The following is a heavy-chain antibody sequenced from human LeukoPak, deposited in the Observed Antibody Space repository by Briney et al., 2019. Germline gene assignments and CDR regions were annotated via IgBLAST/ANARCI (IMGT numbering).Heavy chain of an antibody. CDR3: AKLNLGEMAYFDS. CDR1: GFIFSSYV. Sequence: GGSLRLSCAASGFIFSSYVMGWVRQAPGKGLEWVSSISVGGGDTFASDSVKGRFTIPRENSKNTLYLQMTGLRVEDTAVYFCAKLNLGEMAYFDSWGQGTLVTVSS. CDR2: ISVGGGDT. D-gene: IGHD3-16*01. J-gene: IGHJ4*02. V-gene: IGHV3-23*01.